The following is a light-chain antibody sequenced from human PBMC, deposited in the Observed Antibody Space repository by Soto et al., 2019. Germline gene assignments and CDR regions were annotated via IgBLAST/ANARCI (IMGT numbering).Light chain of an antibody. CDR3: QQYYSYPLT. Sequence: AIRMTQSPSSLSASTGDRVTITCRASRGISSYLAWYQQKPGKAPKLLIYAASTLQSGVPSRFSGSGSGTDFTLTISCLQSEDFATYYCQQYYSYPLTFGQGTKVEIK. CDR2: AAS. V-gene: IGKV1-8*01. J-gene: IGKJ1*01. CDR1: RGISSY.